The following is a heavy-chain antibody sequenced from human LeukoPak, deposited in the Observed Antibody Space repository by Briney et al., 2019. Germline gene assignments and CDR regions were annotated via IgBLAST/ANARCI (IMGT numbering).Heavy chain of an antibody. D-gene: IGHD2-2*01. CDR2: IYYSGST. CDR1: GASIGSTAYY. Sequence: SETLSLTCTVSGASIGSTAYYWDWIRQPPGKGREWIGTIYYSGSTYFNPSLKSRVTISVDTSKNQFSLKLSSVTAADTAVYYCARGSYCSSTSCENAFDIWGQGTMATVSS. V-gene: IGHV4-39*07. J-gene: IGHJ3*02. CDR3: ARGSYCSSTSCENAFDI.